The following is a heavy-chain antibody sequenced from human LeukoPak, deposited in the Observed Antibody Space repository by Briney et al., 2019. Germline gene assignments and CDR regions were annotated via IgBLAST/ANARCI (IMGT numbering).Heavy chain of an antibody. CDR1: GGSISSYY. Sequence: PSETLSLTCTVSGGSISSYYWSWIRQPAGKGLEWIGRIYTSGSTNYNPSLKSRVTMSVDTSKNQFSLKLSSVTAADTAVYYCARDRYYYDSSGSRFDYWGQGTLVTVSS. D-gene: IGHD3-22*01. CDR3: ARDRYYYDSSGSRFDY. V-gene: IGHV4-4*07. CDR2: IYTSGST. J-gene: IGHJ4*02.